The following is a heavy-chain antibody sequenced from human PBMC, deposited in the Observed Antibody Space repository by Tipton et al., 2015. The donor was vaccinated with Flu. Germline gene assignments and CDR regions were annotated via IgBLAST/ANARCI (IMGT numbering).Heavy chain of an antibody. CDR1: GYSFTGYY. CDR3: AREVGATDNNFDF. Sequence: QMQLVQSGAEVKKPGASVKVSCKASGYSFTGYYIHWVRQAPGQGLEWMGRINPNNGGPSYAPNFQGRVTMTSDTSITTAYMELSRLRSDDPALNFCAREVGATDNNFDFWGQGTLITVSS. J-gene: IGHJ4*02. CDR2: INPNNGGP. D-gene: IGHD1-26*01. V-gene: IGHV1-2*06.